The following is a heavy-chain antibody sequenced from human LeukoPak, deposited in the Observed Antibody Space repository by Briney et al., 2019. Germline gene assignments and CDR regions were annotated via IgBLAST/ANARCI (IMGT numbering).Heavy chain of an antibody. CDR2: IDNSGST. CDR3: AKAVAAAGRFGFDP. D-gene: IGHD6-13*01. CDR1: GGSISTYY. J-gene: IGHJ5*02. V-gene: IGHV4-59*01. Sequence: PSETLSLTCTVSGGSISTYYWSWIRQPPGKGLEWIGYIDNSGSTNYNPSLQSRVTISVDTSKNQFSLRLTSVTAADTAVYYCAKAVAAAGRFGFDPWGQGTLVTVSS.